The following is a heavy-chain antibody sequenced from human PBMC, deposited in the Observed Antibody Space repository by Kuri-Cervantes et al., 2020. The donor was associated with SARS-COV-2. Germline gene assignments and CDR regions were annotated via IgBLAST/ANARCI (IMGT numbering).Heavy chain of an antibody. D-gene: IGHD6-13*01. Sequence: GESLKISCAVSGFTFTSHAMHWVRQAPGSGLEWVAVISYDGSNKYYADSVKGRFTISRDNSKNTLYLQMNSLRAEDTAVYYCASRYSSSWYAVDYWGQGTLVTVSS. CDR1: GFTFTSHA. CDR2: ISYDGSNK. V-gene: IGHV3-30*03. J-gene: IGHJ4*02. CDR3: ASRYSSSWYAVDY.